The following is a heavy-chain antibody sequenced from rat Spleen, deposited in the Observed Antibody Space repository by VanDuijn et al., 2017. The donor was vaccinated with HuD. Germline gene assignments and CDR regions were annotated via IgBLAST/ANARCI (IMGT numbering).Heavy chain of an antibody. Sequence: EVQLVESGGGLVQPGRSLKLSCAASGFTYSNYGMAWVRQAPTKGLEWVATISYDGIITYYRDSVKGRFTVSRDNAKTTLYLQMDSLRSEDTATYYCARNSGFAYWGQGTLVTVSS. J-gene: IGHJ3*01. D-gene: IGHD4-3*01. CDR1: GFTYSNYG. V-gene: IGHV5-29*01. CDR3: ARNSGFAY. CDR2: ISYDGIIT.